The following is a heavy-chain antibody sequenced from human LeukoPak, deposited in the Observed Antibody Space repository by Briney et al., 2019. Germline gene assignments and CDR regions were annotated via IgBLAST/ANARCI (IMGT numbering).Heavy chain of an antibody. Sequence: SETLSLTCAVYGGSFSGYYWSWLRQPPGKGLEWIGEINHSGSTNYNPSLKSRVTISVDTSKNQFSLKLSSVTAADTAVYYCASSNYVQRNFDYWGQGTLVTVSS. V-gene: IGHV4-34*01. CDR3: ASSNYVQRNFDY. CDR1: GGSFSGYY. CDR2: INHSGST. D-gene: IGHD4-11*01. J-gene: IGHJ4*02.